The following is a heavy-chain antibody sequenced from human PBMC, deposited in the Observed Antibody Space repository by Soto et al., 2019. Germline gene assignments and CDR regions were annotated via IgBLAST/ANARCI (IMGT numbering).Heavy chain of an antibody. CDR1: GFTFSSYA. V-gene: IGHV3-23*01. Sequence: EVQLLESGGGLVQPGGSLRLSCAASGFTFSSYAMSWVRQAPGKGLEWVSAISGNGGSTYYADSVKGRFTISRDNAKNTLYLQMNSLRAEDTAVYYCAKLSYYDYIWGSYRWGPNFDYWGQGTLVTVSS. J-gene: IGHJ4*02. D-gene: IGHD3-16*02. CDR3: AKLSYYDYIWGSYRWGPNFDY. CDR2: ISGNGGST.